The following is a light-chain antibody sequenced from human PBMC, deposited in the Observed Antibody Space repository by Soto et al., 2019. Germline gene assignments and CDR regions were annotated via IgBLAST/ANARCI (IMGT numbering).Light chain of an antibody. J-gene: IGLJ1*01. Sequence: QSALTQPPSASGSPGQSVTISCTGTSSDVGGYNYVSWYQQHPGKALKLMIYEVTKRPSGVPDRFSGSKSGNTASLTVSGLLAEDEADYYCASYAGSNKGFGTGTKLTVL. CDR2: EVT. CDR3: ASYAGSNKG. V-gene: IGLV2-8*01. CDR1: SSDVGGYNY.